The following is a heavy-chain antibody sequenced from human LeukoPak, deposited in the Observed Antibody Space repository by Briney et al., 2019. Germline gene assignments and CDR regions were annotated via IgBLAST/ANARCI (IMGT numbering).Heavy chain of an antibody. V-gene: IGHV4-34*01. CDR3: ARRHGGSGWPYYYYGMDV. J-gene: IGHJ6*02. Sequence: SETLSLTCAVYGGSFSGYYWSWIRQPPGKGLEWIGEINHSGSTNYNPSLKSRVTISVDTSKNQFSLKLSSVTAADTAVYYCARRHGGSGWPYYYYGMDVWGQGTTVTVSS. CDR1: GGSFSGYY. CDR2: INHSGST. D-gene: IGHD6-19*01.